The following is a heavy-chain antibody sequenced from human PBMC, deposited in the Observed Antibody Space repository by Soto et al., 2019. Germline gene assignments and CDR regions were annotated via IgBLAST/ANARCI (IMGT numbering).Heavy chain of an antibody. CDR1: GGTFSSYT. CDR2: IIPILGIA. V-gene: IGHV1-69*02. CDR3: ASLACVGSCYRPYYYYGMDV. D-gene: IGHD2-15*01. J-gene: IGHJ6*02. Sequence: QVQLVQSGAEVKKPGSSVKVSCKASGGTFSSYTISWVRQAPGQGLEWMGRIIPILGIANYAQKFQGRVTITADKSTSTAYMELSSLRSEDTAVYYCASLACVGSCYRPYYYYGMDVWGQGTTVTVSS.